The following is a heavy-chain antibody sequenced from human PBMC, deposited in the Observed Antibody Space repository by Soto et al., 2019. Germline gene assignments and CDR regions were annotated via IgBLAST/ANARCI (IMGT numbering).Heavy chain of an antibody. Sequence: SVKVSCKASGGTFSSYAISWVGQSPGQGLEWMGGIIPIFGTANYAQKFQGRVTITADKSTSTAYMELSSLRSEDTAVYYCARGLTIAAGGTSDFDIWGQGTMVTLSS. CDR2: IIPIFGTA. J-gene: IGHJ3*02. V-gene: IGHV1-69*06. D-gene: IGHD6-13*01. CDR3: ARGLTIAAGGTSDFDI. CDR1: GGTFSSYA.